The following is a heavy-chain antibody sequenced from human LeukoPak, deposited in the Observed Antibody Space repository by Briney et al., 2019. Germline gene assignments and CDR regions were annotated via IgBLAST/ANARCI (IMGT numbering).Heavy chain of an antibody. V-gene: IGHV1-2*04. Sequence: ASVKVSCKASGYTFTGYYMHWVRQAPGQGLEWMGWINPNSGGTNYAQKFQGWVTMTRDASISTAYMELSRLRSDDTAVYYCARSLGVAVAGTDHYVMDVWGQGTTVTVSS. D-gene: IGHD6-19*01. CDR2: INPNSGGT. J-gene: IGHJ6*02. CDR3: ARSLGVAVAGTDHYVMDV. CDR1: GYTFTGYY.